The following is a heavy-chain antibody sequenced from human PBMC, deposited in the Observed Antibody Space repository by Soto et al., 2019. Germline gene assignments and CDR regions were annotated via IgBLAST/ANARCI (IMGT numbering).Heavy chain of an antibody. CDR3: ARDGGHWGRFDY. V-gene: IGHV3-7*01. J-gene: IGHJ4*02. D-gene: IGHD7-27*01. Sequence: EMQVVESGGGLVQPGGSLRLSCAASGFIFSDYWMAWVRQAPGKGLEWVANIKKDGSEIYYVDSVKGRFTISRDNAKNSLYLQMNSLRVEDTAVYYCARDGGHWGRFDYWGQGTLVTVSS. CDR2: IKKDGSEI. CDR1: GFIFSDYW.